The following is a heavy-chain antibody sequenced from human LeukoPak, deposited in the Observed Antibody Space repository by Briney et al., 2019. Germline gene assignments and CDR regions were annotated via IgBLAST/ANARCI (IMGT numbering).Heavy chain of an antibody. Sequence: GGSLRLSCAASGVTFSSYAMSWVRQAPGKGLEWVSGISGGGGSTDYGDSVKGRFTISRDNSKNTLYLQMNSLRAEDTAVYYCAKDRYNAVRNFDYWGQGTLVTVSS. CDR1: GVTFSSYA. J-gene: IGHJ4*02. D-gene: IGHD5-24*01. CDR3: AKDRYNAVRNFDY. V-gene: IGHV3-23*01. CDR2: ISGGGGST.